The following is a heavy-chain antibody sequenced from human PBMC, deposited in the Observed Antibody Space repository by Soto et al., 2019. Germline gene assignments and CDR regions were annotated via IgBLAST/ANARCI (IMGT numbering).Heavy chain of an antibody. CDR2: IYYSRST. CDR1: GGSISSGGYY. V-gene: IGHV4-31*01. CDR3: ARGVLH. D-gene: IGHD2-15*01. Sequence: QVQLQESGPGLVKPSQTLSLTCTVSGGSISSGGYYWSWIRQHPGKGLEWIGYIYYSRSTYNNPSLKSPATISVDTTKNLFSLKLRSVTAADTAVYYCARGVLHWGQGTLVTISS. J-gene: IGHJ4*02.